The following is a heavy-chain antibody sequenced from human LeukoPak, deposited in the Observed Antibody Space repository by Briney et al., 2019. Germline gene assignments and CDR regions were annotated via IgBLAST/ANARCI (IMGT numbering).Heavy chain of an antibody. D-gene: IGHD3-3*01. V-gene: IGHV4-4*07. Sequence: SETLSLTCTVSGGSISIYYWSWIRQPAGKGLEWIGRIYTSGSTNYNPSLKSRVTMSVDTSKNQFSLKLSSVTAADTAVYYCAREAADFWSGLIDYWGQGTLVTVSS. CDR3: AREAADFWSGLIDY. J-gene: IGHJ4*02. CDR1: GGSISIYY. CDR2: IYTSGST.